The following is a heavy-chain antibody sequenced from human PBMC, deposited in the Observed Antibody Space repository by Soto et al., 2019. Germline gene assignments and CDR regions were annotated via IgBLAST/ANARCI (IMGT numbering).Heavy chain of an antibody. CDR1: GYTFTSYG. CDR2: ISAYNGNT. V-gene: IGHV1-18*01. D-gene: IGHD1-1*01. CDR3: ARVLSVQLERRAFDI. Sequence: ASVNVSCKASGYTFTSYGISWVRQAPGQGLEWMGWISAYNGNTNYAQKLQGRVTMTTDTSTSTAYMELRSLRSDDTAVYYCARVLSVQLERRAFDIWGQGTMVTVSS. J-gene: IGHJ3*02.